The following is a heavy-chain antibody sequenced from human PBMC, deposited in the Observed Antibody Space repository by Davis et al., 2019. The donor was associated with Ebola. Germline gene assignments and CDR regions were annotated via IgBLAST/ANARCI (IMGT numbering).Heavy chain of an antibody. J-gene: IGHJ4*02. Sequence: GGSLRLSCAASGFTFDDYAMHWVRQAPGKGLEWVSGISWNSGSIGYADSVKGRFTISRDNAKNSLYLQMNSLRAEDTAVYYCAREADWGQLDYWGQGTLVTVSS. CDR2: ISWNSGSI. V-gene: IGHV3-9*01. D-gene: IGHD3-16*01. CDR3: AREADWGQLDY. CDR1: GFTFDDYA.